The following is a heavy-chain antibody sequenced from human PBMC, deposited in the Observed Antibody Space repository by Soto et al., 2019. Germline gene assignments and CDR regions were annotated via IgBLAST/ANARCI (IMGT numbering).Heavy chain of an antibody. J-gene: IGHJ5*02. Sequence: SETLSLTCTVSGGSISSYYWSWIRQPPGKGLEWIGYIYYSGSTNYNPSLKSRVTISVDTSKNQFSLKLSSVTAADTAVYYCARGDTSIAARRHNWFDPWGQGTLVTVYS. CDR1: GGSISSYY. CDR2: IYYSGST. V-gene: IGHV4-59*01. D-gene: IGHD6-6*01. CDR3: ARGDTSIAARRHNWFDP.